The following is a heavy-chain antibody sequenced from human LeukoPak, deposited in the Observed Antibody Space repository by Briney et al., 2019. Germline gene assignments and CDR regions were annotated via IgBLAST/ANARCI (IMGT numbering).Heavy chain of an antibody. J-gene: IGHJ4*02. CDR2: MNPNSGNT. D-gene: IGHD6-19*01. V-gene: IGHV1-8*01. Sequence: WASVKVSCKASGYTFTSYDINWVRQVTGQGLEWMGWMNPNSGNTGYAQKFQGRVTMTRNTSISTAYMELSSLRSEDTAVYYCAREYPLSYSSGWYDYWGQGTLVTVSS. CDR3: AREYPLSYSSGWYDY. CDR1: GYTFTSYD.